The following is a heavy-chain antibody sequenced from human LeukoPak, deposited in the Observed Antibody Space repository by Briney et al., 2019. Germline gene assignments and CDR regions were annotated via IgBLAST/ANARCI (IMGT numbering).Heavy chain of an antibody. CDR3: VRDVGYGVESYYYYFDY. V-gene: IGHV4-4*02. CDR2: IYHSGST. D-gene: IGHD3-10*01. J-gene: IGHJ4*02. CDR1: GGSISSSNW. Sequence: SETLSLTCAVSGGSISSSNWWSWVRQPPGKGLEWIGEIYHSGSTNYNPSLKSRVTISVDKSKNQFSLKLTSVTAADTAVYYCVRDVGYGVESYYYYFDYWGQGTLVTVSS.